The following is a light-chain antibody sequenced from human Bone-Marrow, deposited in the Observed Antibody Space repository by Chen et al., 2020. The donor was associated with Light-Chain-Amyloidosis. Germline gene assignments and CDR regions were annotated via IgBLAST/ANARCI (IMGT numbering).Light chain of an antibody. V-gene: IGLV6-57*01. Sequence: NFMLTQSHSVSESPGKTVIISCTRSSGSIATNYVQWYQQRPGSSPPTVIYEDDQRPSGVPDRSSGSIAGSSNSASLTISGLKTEDEADYYCQSYQGSSQGVFGGGTKLTVL. CDR3: QSYQGSSQGV. CDR2: EDD. CDR1: SGSIATNY. J-gene: IGLJ3*02.